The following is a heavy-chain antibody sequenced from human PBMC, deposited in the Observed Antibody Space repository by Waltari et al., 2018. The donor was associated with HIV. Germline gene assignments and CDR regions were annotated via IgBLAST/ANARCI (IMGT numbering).Heavy chain of an antibody. CDR3: ARDRGWGEPNWYFDL. V-gene: IGHV1-2*02. CDR1: EYIFIGYY. CDR2: INPNSGET. Sequence: QVQLVQSGAEVKKPGASVKVSCKASEYIFIGYYIHWVRQAPGQGPEWVGWINPNSGETNYARRFQGRVTMTRDTSITTAYMELRRLTSDDTAVYYCARDRGWGEPNWYFDLWGRGTLVTVSS. D-gene: IGHD3-16*01. J-gene: IGHJ2*01.